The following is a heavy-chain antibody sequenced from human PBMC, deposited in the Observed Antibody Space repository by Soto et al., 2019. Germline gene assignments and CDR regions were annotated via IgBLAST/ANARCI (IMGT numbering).Heavy chain of an antibody. CDR2: ISWNSGSI. CDR1: GFTFDDYA. V-gene: IGHV3-9*01. CDR3: AKDIYATGDSFFGY. D-gene: IGHD4-4*01. Sequence: EVQLVESGGGLVQPGRSLRLSCAASGFTFDDYAMHWVRQAPGKGLEWVSGISWNSGSIGYADSVKGRFTISRDNAKNSLYLQINNQRAEDTAMYYCAKDIYATGDSFFGYWGQGTLVTVSS. J-gene: IGHJ4*02.